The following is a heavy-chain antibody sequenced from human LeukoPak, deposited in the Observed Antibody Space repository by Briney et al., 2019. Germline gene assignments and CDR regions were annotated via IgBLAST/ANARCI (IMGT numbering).Heavy chain of an antibody. D-gene: IGHD3-22*01. CDR3: ARSMIVVFSPDY. CDR2: IYYSGST. J-gene: IGHJ4*02. CDR1: GGSISSSSYY. Sequence: SQTLSLTCTVSGGSISSSSYYWGWIRQPPGKGLEWIGSIYYSGSTYYNPSLKSRVIISVDTSKNQFSLKLSSVTAADTAVYYCARSMIVVFSPDYWGQGTLVTVSS. V-gene: IGHV4-39*07.